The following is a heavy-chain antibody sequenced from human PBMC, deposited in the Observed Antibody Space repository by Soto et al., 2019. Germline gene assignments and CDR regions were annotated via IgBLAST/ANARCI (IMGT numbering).Heavy chain of an antibody. CDR1: GGSISGYY. V-gene: IGHV4-59*01. D-gene: IGHD6-13*01. J-gene: IGHJ6*02. Sequence: SETLSLTCNVSGGSISGYYWSWIRQPPGKGLEYIGYIYYRGSTNYSPSLESRVTMSVDTSRNQFSLKVNSVTAADTAVYYCARQQLLPFYYALDVWGQGTTVTVS. CDR2: IYYRGST. CDR3: ARQQLLPFYYALDV.